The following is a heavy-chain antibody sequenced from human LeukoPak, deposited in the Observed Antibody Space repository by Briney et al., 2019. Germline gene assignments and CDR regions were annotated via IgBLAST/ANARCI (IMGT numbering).Heavy chain of an antibody. J-gene: IGHJ3*02. CDR3: VRDPARSFDI. CDR2: IWSDGTNT. D-gene: IGHD4-17*01. CDR1: GFVFSYHG. Sequence: GGSLRLSCAASGFVFSYHGMHWVRQAPAKGLEWVASIWSDGTNTHYADSVKGRFTISRDISKNTLYLQLNSLRAEDTAVYYCVRDPARSFDIWGQGTMFTVSS. V-gene: IGHV3-33*08.